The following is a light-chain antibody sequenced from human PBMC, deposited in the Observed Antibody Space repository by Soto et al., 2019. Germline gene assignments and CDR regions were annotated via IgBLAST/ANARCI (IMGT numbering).Light chain of an antibody. V-gene: IGKV1-39*01. CDR1: QNINSH. CDR3: QQGHITTLFT. CDR2: AAS. Sequence: DIQMTQSPSSLSASIGDRVTITCRASQNINSHLNWYQQKPGKAPKVLIYAASRLQSGVPFRFSGSGSGTEFTLTISSLEPEDFGTYYCQQGHITTLFTFGKGTKLEIK. J-gene: IGKJ2*01.